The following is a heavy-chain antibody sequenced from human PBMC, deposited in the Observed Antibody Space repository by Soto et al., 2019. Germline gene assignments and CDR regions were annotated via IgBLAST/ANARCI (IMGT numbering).Heavy chain of an antibody. Sequence: KPSETLSLTCAVYGGSFNNYFRSWIRQPPGKGLEWIGEINHSGSTNYNPSLKSRVTISVDTSKNQFSLKLNSVTAADTAVYYCARVHVVLMEFADWFDPWGLGTLVTVS. D-gene: IGHD2-8*01. CDR2: INHSGST. CDR3: ARVHVVLMEFADWFDP. V-gene: IGHV4-34*01. J-gene: IGHJ5*02. CDR1: GGSFNNYF.